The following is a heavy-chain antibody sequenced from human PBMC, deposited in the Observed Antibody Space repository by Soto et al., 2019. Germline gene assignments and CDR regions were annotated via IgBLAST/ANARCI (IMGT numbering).Heavy chain of an antibody. D-gene: IGHD5-12*01. CDR2: ISSSSSYT. V-gene: IGHV3-11*05. Sequence: QVQLVESGGGLVKPGGSLRLSCVASGFTFSDYYMSWIRQAPGKGLEWVSYISSSSSYTNYADSVKGRFTISRDNAKNSLYLQMNSLRAEDTAVYYCARDHHRYGVYDYVDYWGQGTLVTVSS. J-gene: IGHJ4*02. CDR1: GFTFSDYY. CDR3: ARDHHRYGVYDYVDY.